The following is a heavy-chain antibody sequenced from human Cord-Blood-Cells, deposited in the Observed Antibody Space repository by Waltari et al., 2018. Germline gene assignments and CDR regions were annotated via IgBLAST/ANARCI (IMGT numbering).Heavy chain of an antibody. D-gene: IGHD2-15*01. CDR2: IYTSGST. CDR3: ARVVADWYFDL. V-gene: IGHV4-4*07. J-gene: IGHJ2*01. CDR1: GGSISSDY. Sequence: QVQLQESGPGLVKAAETLSLNCTVSGGSISSDYWSWIRQPAGKGLEWIVRIYTSGSTQYNPSRERRVTMSVTTSKNQFSLKLSSVTAADTSVDYCARVVADWYFDLWGRGTLVTVSS.